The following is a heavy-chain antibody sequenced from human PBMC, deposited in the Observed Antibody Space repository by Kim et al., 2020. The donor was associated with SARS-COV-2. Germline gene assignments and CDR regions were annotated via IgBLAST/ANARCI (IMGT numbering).Heavy chain of an antibody. J-gene: IGHJ6*02. CDR3: ARSLYCSSTSCFYGMDV. V-gene: IGHV3-48*03. D-gene: IGHD2-2*01. Sequence: SVKGLFTISRDNAKSSLSLQMNSLRAEDTAVYYCARSLYCSSTSCFYGMDVWGQGTTVTVSS.